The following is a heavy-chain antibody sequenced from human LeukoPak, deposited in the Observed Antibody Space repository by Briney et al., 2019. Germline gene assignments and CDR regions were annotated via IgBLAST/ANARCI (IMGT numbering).Heavy chain of an antibody. D-gene: IGHD1-7*01. V-gene: IGHV3-74*01. Sequence: GASLRLSCAASGFTFSNYCVHWVRQAPGMRLVWVSRINPDGTTTSYADSVKGRFTISRDNAKNMLYLQVNSLRAEDTAVYYCATQQGGNSEYWGQGTLVTVSS. CDR1: GFTFSNYC. J-gene: IGHJ4*02. CDR3: ATQQGGNSEY. CDR2: INPDGTTT.